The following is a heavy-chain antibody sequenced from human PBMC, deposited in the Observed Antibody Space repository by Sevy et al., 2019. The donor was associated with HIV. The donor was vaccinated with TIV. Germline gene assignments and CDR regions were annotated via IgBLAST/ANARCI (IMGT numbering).Heavy chain of an antibody. CDR1: GFTFGDYA. Sequence: GGSLRLSCTSSGFTFGDYAMSWFRQAPGKGLEWVAFIRRNSYEPYGGTTEYAASVKGRFTISRDDSKSIAYLQMNSLKTEDTAVYYCSRALATVDTTEYYFDYRGQGVLVTVSS. CDR3: SRALATVDTTEYYFDY. J-gene: IGHJ4*02. CDR2: IRRNSYEPYGGTT. V-gene: IGHV3-49*03. D-gene: IGHD4-17*01.